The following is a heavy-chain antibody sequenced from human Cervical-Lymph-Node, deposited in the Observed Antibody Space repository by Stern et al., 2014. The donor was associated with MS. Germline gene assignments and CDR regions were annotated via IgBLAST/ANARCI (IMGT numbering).Heavy chain of an antibody. J-gene: IGHJ6*02. D-gene: IGHD5-24*01. CDR2: ISGYKGNT. V-gene: IGHV1-18*01. Sequence: QVQLVQSGPEVKQPGASVRVSCKGSGYTFSSYGISWVRQTPGQGLEWMGWISGYKGNTIYAQKFRDRVTMTTDTSTSIAYLELRSLRSDDTAFYYCARGYIMDVWGQGTTVTVSS. CDR1: GYTFSSYG. CDR3: ARGYIMDV.